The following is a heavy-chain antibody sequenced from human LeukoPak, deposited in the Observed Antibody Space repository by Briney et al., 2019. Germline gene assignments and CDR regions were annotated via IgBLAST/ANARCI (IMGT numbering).Heavy chain of an antibody. D-gene: IGHD4-23*01. CDR3: ATSPQYGGY. V-gene: IGHV4-4*07. Sequence: SETLSLTCTVSGGSISSYYWNWIRQPAGKGLEWIGRIYATGSTIYNPSLKSRVTMSVDTSKNQFSLKLRSVTAADTAVYYCATSPQYGGYWGQGTLVTVSS. J-gene: IGHJ4*02. CDR1: GGSISSYY. CDR2: IYATGST.